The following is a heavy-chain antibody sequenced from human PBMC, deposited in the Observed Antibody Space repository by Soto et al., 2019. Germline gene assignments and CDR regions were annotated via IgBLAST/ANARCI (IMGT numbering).Heavy chain of an antibody. CDR1: GDSVSSNSAT. V-gene: IGHV6-1*01. J-gene: IGHJ5*02. CDR3: AREEIAAAYNWFDP. CDR2: TYYRSKWYN. D-gene: IGHD6-13*01. Sequence: SQTLSLTCAISGDSVSSNSATWNWIRQSPSRGLEWLGRTYYRSKWYNDYAVSVKSRVTINPDTSKNQFSLQLNSVTPEDTAVYYWAREEIAAAYNWFDPWGQGTLVTVSS.